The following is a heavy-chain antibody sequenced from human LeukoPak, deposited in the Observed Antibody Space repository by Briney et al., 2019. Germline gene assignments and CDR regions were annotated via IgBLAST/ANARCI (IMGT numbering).Heavy chain of an antibody. Sequence: QSGGSLRLSCAASGFTVSSNYMSWVRQAPGKGLEWVSVIYSGGSTYYADSVKGRFTISRDNSKNTLYLQMNSLRAEDTAVYYCARDSWSGSYSSFDYWGQGTLVTVSS. J-gene: IGHJ4*02. CDR2: IYSGGST. CDR1: GFTVSSNY. CDR3: ARDSWSGSYSSFDY. D-gene: IGHD1-26*01. V-gene: IGHV3-66*01.